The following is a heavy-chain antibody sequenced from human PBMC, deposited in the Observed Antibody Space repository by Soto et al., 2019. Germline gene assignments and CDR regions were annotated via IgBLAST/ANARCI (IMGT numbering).Heavy chain of an antibody. Sequence: VQLTESGPGLVRPSGTLSLTCDVSGGSITTSVLWPWVRQFPGRGLEWIGEIAHDGHTNYNPSLSGRVTMSVDLSISQFSLNVASVNAADTAVYFCAGGRDYDYWGQGTLVTVSS. V-gene: IGHV4-4*02. J-gene: IGHJ4*02. CDR1: GGSITTSVL. CDR2: IAHDGHT. CDR3: AGGRDYDY. D-gene: IGHD1-26*01.